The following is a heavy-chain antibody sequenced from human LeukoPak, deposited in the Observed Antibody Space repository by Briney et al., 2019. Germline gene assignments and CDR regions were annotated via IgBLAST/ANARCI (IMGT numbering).Heavy chain of an antibody. J-gene: IGHJ6*02. Sequence: PGGSLRLSCAASGFTFSSYPMHWVRQAPGKGLEWVAVISYDGSNKYYADSGKGRFTISRDNSKNTLYLQMNSLRAEDTAVYYCAGAGSWSASWGMDVWGQGTTVTVSS. V-gene: IGHV3-30-3*01. CDR3: AGAGSWSASWGMDV. CDR1: GFTFSSYP. CDR2: ISYDGSNK. D-gene: IGHD3-3*01.